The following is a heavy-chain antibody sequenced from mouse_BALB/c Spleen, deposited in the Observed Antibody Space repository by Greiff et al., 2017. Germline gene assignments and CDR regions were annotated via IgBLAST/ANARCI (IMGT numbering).Heavy chain of an antibody. CDR1: GYSFTGYF. J-gene: IGHJ4*01. D-gene: IGHD2-1*01. CDR3: ARGGGNLYAMDY. Sequence: EVQVVESGPELVKPGASVKISCKASGYSFTGYFMNWVMQSHGKSLEWIGRINPYNGDTFYNQKFKGKATLTVDKSSSTAHMELRSLASEDSAVYYCARGGGNLYAMDYWGQGTSVTVSS. V-gene: IGHV1-20*02. CDR2: INPYNGDT.